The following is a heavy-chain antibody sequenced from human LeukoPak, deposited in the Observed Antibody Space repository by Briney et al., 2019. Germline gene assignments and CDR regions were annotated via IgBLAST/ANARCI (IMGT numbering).Heavy chain of an antibody. CDR2: ISDIADNT. CDR3: ARDLTFGYNWFDP. Sequence: QTGGSLRLSCAASGFTFSTYAMSWVRQAPGKGLEWISAISDIADNTYTADSVKGRFTISRDNSKYTLYLHMNSLRAEDAAVYYCARDLTFGYNWFDPWGQGTLVTVSS. V-gene: IGHV3-23*01. CDR1: GFTFSTYA. J-gene: IGHJ5*02. D-gene: IGHD3-16*01.